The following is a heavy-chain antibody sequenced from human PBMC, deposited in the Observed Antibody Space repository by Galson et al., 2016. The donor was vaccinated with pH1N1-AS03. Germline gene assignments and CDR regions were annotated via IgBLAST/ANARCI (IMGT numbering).Heavy chain of an antibody. V-gene: IGHV3-7*01. J-gene: IGHJ4*02. CDR1: GFPFNEYI. CDR2: IKQDGSAK. D-gene: IGHD3-10*01. Sequence: SLRLSCAASGFPFNEYIMRWVRQAPGKGLEWVANIKQDGSAKQYVDSVKGRFTISRDNAKNSLYLQMNSLRAEDTAVYFCTRENRGASDYWGQGTLVTVSS. CDR3: TRENRGASDY.